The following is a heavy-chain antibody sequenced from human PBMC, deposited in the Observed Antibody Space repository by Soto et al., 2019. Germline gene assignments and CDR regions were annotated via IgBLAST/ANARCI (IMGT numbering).Heavy chain of an antibody. D-gene: IGHD3-3*01. V-gene: IGHV4-61*01. CDR3: ARDFAYFDS. Sequence: PSGTLCFACTFSDGSFKIGSYSWSWIRQPPGKGLEWIGYVYNTGITSYNPSLKSRVSISMDTSKNQFSLNLDSVTAAETAVYFCARDFAYFDSWGQGTMVTVSS. CDR2: VYNTGIT. J-gene: IGHJ4*02. CDR1: DGSFKIGSYS.